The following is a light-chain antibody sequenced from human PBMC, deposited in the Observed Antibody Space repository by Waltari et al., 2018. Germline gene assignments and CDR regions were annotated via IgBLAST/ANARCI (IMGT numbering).Light chain of an antibody. CDR1: QSLTTTS. Sequence: ENVLTQSPGTVSLSPGERATLSCRASQSLTTTSLAWYQAKPGQAPRLPIYGASRRAAGVPKRFSGSGSGTEFTLIISSVAPEDFAVFYCQQYDTMPHTFGQGTKLEIK. V-gene: IGKV3-20*01. CDR3: QQYDTMPHT. J-gene: IGKJ2*01. CDR2: GAS.